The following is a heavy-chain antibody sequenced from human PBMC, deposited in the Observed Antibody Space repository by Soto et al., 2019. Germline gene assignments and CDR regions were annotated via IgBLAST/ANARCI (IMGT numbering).Heavy chain of an antibody. CDR3: AREHSSIAVAG. CDR1: GFTVSSNY. V-gene: IGHV3-66*01. J-gene: IGHJ4*02. Sequence: GGSLRLSCAASGFTVSSNYMSWVRQAPGKGLEWVSVIYSGGSTYYADSVKGRFTISRDNSKNTLFLQMNSLRAEDTAVYYCAREHSSIAVAGWGQGTLVTVSS. D-gene: IGHD6-19*01. CDR2: IYSGGST.